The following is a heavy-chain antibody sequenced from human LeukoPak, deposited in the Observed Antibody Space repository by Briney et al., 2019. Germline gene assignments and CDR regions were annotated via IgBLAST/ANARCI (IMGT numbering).Heavy chain of an antibody. D-gene: IGHD3-22*01. CDR1: GFTVSTYW. J-gene: IGHJ4*02. V-gene: IGHV3-74*01. Sequence: GGSLRLSCAASGFTVSTYWMHWVRQAPGKGLVWVARINVEGNYIDYAESVKGRFTISRDSAKNTLYLQMNSLRAEDTAVYSCARGLTGPYDHWGQGTLVTVSS. CDR2: INVEGNYI. CDR3: ARGLTGPYDH.